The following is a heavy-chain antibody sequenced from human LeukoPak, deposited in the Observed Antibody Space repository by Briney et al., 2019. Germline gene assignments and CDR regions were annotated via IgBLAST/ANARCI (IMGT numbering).Heavy chain of an antibody. CDR2: ISSSGSTI. D-gene: IGHD2-21*02. Sequence: PGGSLRLSCAASGFTFSSYEMNWVRQAPGKGLEWVSYISSSGSTIYYADSVKGRFTISRDNAKNSLYLQMNSLRAEDTAVYYCARTKGYSYVVTATRYYYYGMDVWGQGALVTVSS. CDR1: GFTFSSYE. CDR3: ARTKGYSYVVTATRYYYYGMDV. V-gene: IGHV3-48*03. J-gene: IGHJ6*02.